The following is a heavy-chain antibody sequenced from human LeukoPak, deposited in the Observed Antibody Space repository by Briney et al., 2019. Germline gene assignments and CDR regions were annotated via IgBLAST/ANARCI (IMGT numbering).Heavy chain of an antibody. CDR1: GGTFSSYA. CDR3: ARDLVRRGWYLAY. CDR2: IIPIFGTA. V-gene: IGHV1-69*13. D-gene: IGHD6-19*01. J-gene: IGHJ4*02. Sequence: GASVKVSCKASGGTFSSYAISWVRQAPGQGLEWIGGIIPIFGTANYAQKFQGRVTITADESTSTAYMELSSLRSEDTAVYYCARDLVRRGWYLAYWGQGTLVTVSS.